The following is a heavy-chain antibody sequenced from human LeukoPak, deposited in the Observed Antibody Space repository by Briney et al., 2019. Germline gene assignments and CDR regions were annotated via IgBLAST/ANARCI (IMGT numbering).Heavy chain of an antibody. J-gene: IGHJ6*02. CDR2: IYYSGST. V-gene: IGHV4-59*01. CDR1: GGSISSYY. D-gene: IGHD3-10*01. Sequence: PSETLSLTCTVSGGSISSYYWSWIRQPPGKGLEWIGYIYYSGSTNYNPSLKSRVTISVDTSKNQSSLKLSSVTAADTAVYYCARGTYYYYYGMDVWGQGTTVTVSS. CDR3: ARGTYYYYYGMDV.